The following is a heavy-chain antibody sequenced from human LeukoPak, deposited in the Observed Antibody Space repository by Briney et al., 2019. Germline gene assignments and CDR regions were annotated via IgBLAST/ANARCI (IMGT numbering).Heavy chain of an antibody. V-gene: IGHV1-46*03. CDR2: INPSGGST. CDR1: GYTFTGYY. D-gene: IGHD3-22*01. CDR3: ATANYYDSSGYHIDY. J-gene: IGHJ4*02. Sequence: ASVKVSYKASGYTFTGYYMHWVRQAPGQGLEWMGIINPSGGSTSYAQKFQGRVTMTRDTSTSTVYMELSSLRSEDTAVYYCATANYYDSSGYHIDYWGQGTLVTVSS.